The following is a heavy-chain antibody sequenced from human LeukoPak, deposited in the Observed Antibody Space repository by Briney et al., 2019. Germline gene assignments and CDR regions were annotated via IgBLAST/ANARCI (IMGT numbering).Heavy chain of an antibody. D-gene: IGHD3-10*01. V-gene: IGHV3-43*02. Sequence: GGSPRLSCAASGFTFYDYAMHWVRQAPGKGLEWVSLISGDGGSTYYADSVKGRFTISRDNSKNSLYLQMNSLRTEDTALYYCAKEKDYYGSGSYYNGYYFDYWGQGTLVTVSS. CDR2: ISGDGGST. J-gene: IGHJ4*02. CDR1: GFTFYDYA. CDR3: AKEKDYYGSGSYYNGYYFDY.